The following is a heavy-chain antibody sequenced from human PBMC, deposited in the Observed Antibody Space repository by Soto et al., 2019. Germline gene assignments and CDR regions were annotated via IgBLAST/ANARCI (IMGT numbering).Heavy chain of an antibody. CDR1: GFTFTDYW. CDR2: IKQDGSEK. D-gene: IGHD1-1*01. CDR3: ARPPTTGWKLLINGY. J-gene: IGHJ4*02. Sequence: EVQLVESGGGLVQPGGSLRLSCAASGFTFTDYWMTWVRQAPGKGLEWVANIKQDGSEKYYMDSVKGRFTISRDNAKNSLYLEMNSLRAEDTAVYYCARPPTTGWKLLINGYWGQGSLVTVSS. V-gene: IGHV3-7*01.